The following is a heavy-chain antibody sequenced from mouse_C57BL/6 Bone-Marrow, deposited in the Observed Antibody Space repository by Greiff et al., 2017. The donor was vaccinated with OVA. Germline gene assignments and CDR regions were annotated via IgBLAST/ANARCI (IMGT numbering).Heavy chain of an antibody. D-gene: IGHD1-1*01. CDR1: GYTFTDYN. CDR2: INPNNGGT. J-gene: IGHJ4*01. V-gene: IGHV1-18*01. Sequence: VHVKQSGPELVKPGASVKIPCKASGYTFTDYNMDWVKQSHGKSLEWIGDINPNNGGTIYNQKFKGKATLTVDKSSSTAYMELRSLTSEDTAVYYCARGLYYYGYAMDYWGQGTSVTVSS. CDR3: ARGLYYYGYAMDY.